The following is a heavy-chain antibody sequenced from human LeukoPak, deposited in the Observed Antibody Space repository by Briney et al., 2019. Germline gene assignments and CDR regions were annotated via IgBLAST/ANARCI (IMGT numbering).Heavy chain of an antibody. J-gene: IGHJ4*02. CDR1: GGSFSGYY. D-gene: IGHD3-16*02. Sequence: SETLSLTCAVYGGSFSGYYWSWIRQPPGKGLEWIGEINHSGSTNYNPSLKSRVTISVDTSKNQFSLKLSSVTAADTAVYYCARGGRDYVWGSYRYKGCFDYWGQGTLDTVSS. CDR3: ARGGRDYVWGSYRYKGCFDY. V-gene: IGHV4-34*01. CDR2: INHSGST.